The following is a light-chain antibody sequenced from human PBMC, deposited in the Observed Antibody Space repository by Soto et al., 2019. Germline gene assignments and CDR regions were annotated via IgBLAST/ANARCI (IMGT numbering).Light chain of an antibody. CDR2: DVS. V-gene: IGLV2-14*03. CDR1: SSDVGGYNY. J-gene: IGLJ1*01. CDR3: SSYTSSSTQV. Sequence: QSALTQPASVSGSPGQSITISCAGSSSDVGGYNYVSWYQQHPTKAPKLMINDVSNRPSGVSNRFSGSKSGTTASLTISGLQAEDEADYYCSSYTSSSTQVFGTGTKLTVL.